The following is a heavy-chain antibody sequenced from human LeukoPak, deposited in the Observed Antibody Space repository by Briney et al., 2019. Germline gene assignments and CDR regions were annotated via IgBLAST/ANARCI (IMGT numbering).Heavy chain of an antibody. CDR3: AREGWQWLVRAFDY. D-gene: IGHD6-19*01. V-gene: IGHV1-2*02. CDR2: INPNSGAT. CDR1: GYTFTSYD. J-gene: IGHJ4*02. Sequence: ASVKVSCKASGYTFTSYDINWVRQAPGQGLEWMGWINPNSGATNYAQKFQGRVTMTRDTSISTASMELSSLKPDDTAVYYCAREGWQWLVRAFDYWGQGTLVTVSS.